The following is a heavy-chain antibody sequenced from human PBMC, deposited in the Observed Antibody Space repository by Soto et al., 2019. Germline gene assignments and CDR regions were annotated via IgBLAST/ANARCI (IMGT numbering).Heavy chain of an antibody. J-gene: IGHJ4*02. D-gene: IGHD2-15*01. CDR1: GFTFSSYS. CDR2: ISSSSSYI. V-gene: IGHV3-21*01. CDR3: ARDLEDIVVVVAAPTFDY. Sequence: GGSLRLSCAASGFTFSSYSMNWVRQAPGKGLEWVSSISSSSSYIYYADSVKGRFTISRDNAKNSLYLQMNSLRAEDTAVYYCARDLEDIVVVVAAPTFDYWGQGTLVTVSS.